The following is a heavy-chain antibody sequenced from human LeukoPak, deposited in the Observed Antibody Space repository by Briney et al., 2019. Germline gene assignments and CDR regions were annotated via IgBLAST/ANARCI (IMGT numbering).Heavy chain of an antibody. CDR2: IYYRGIT. D-gene: IGHD6-19*01. V-gene: IGHV4-59*01. Sequence: SETLSLTCTVPGGAIRSYYWSWIPQPPVKGLARISYIYYRGITNYNPSLNRQVTISIETSKIQFSLKLSSVPAADTAVYYCAREGTYWGTSSGWYDYFDYWGQGTLVTVSS. CDR1: GGAIRSYY. J-gene: IGHJ4*02. CDR3: AREGTYWGTSSGWYDYFDY.